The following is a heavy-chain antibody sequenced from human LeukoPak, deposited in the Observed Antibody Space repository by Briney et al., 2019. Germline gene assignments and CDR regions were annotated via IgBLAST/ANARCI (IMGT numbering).Heavy chain of an antibody. Sequence: ASVKVSCKASGGTFSSYAISWVRQAPGQGLEWMGWIDPNNGGTNYAQKFRDRVTMTRDKSISTAYMELKRLRSDDTAVYYCARPRATYLNGSGSYLYWGQGTLVTVSS. CDR2: IDPNNGGT. CDR1: GGTFSSYA. CDR3: ARPRATYLNGSGSYLY. V-gene: IGHV1-2*02. D-gene: IGHD3-10*01. J-gene: IGHJ4*02.